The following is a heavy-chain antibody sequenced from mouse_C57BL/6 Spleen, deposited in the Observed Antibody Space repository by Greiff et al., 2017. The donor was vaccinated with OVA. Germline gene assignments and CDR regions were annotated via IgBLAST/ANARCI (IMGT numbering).Heavy chain of an antibody. J-gene: IGHJ1*03. V-gene: IGHV1-69*01. Sequence: VQLQQSGAELVMPGASVKLSCKASGYTFTSYWMHWVKQRPGQGLEWIGEIDPSDSYTNYNQKFKGKSTLTVDKSSSTAYMQLSSLTSEDSAVYYCARGYSKDWYFDVWGTGTTVTVSS. CDR3: ARGYSKDWYFDV. CDR1: GYTFTSYW. D-gene: IGHD2-5*01. CDR2: IDPSDSYT.